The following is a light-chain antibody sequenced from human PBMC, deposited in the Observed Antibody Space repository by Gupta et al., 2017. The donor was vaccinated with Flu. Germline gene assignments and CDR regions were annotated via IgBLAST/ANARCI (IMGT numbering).Light chain of an antibody. CDR1: QSVLYSSNNKNF. CDR3: QQYYDLPYT. J-gene: IGKJ2*01. V-gene: IGKV4-1*01. Sequence: DIVMTQFPDSLAVSLGERATINCKSSQSVLYSSNNKNFLTWYQQKPGQPPRLLIYWASTRESGVPDRFSGSGSGTDFTLTISSLQAEDVAVYYCQQYYDLPYTFGQGTKLEIK. CDR2: WAS.